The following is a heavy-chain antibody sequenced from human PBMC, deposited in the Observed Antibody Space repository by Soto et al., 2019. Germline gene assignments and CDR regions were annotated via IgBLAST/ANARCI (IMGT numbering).Heavy chain of an antibody. CDR3: AKATATGGGAFEI. D-gene: IGHD2-8*02. CDR1: GFICSSYD. Sequence: PGGSLRLSCAVSGFICSSYDMRWVRQAPGKGLEWVSTILVGGSTHYEDSVKGRFTISRDTSKNTVYLQMNSLTAGDTAVYYCAKATATGGGAFEICGQGTMVTVSS. J-gene: IGHJ3*02. V-gene: IGHV3-23*01. CDR2: ILVGGST.